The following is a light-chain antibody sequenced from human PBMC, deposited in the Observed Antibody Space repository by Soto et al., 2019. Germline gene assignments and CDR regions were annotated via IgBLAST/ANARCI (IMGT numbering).Light chain of an antibody. CDR1: STDVGASNY. Sequence: QSALSQPRSVSGSPGQSVTISCTGTSTDVGASNYVSWYQQHSEKAPKLIIYDVTERPSGVPDRFSGSKSGNTASLTISGLQAEDEADYYCCSYGSMNIYWIFGGGTKLTVL. V-gene: IGLV2-11*01. J-gene: IGLJ3*02. CDR2: DVT. CDR3: CSYGSMNIYWI.